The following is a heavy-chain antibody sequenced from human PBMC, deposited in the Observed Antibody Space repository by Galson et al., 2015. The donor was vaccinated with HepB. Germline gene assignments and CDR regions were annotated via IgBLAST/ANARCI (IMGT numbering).Heavy chain of an antibody. J-gene: IGHJ4*02. CDR1: HGSINNYY. D-gene: IGHD5-12*01. CDR3: ARHPGRGSVGYAFDL. Sequence: ETLSLTCSVSHGSINNYYWSWIRQSPGNRLEWIGYIYYNGDTTYNPSLGYRVGMSVDTSINQVSLWLTSVTAADTAVYYCARHPGRGSVGYAFDLWGQGTPVTVSA. V-gene: IGHV4-59*08. CDR2: IYYNGDT.